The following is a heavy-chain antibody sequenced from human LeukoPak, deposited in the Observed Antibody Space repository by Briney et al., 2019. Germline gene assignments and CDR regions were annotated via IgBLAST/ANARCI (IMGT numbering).Heavy chain of an antibody. CDR1: GFTFDDYA. J-gene: IGHJ4*02. CDR2: ISWNSGSI. D-gene: IGHD6-19*01. V-gene: IGHV3-9*01. CDR3: AKDSGSDSSGWSPYDY. Sequence: SLRLSCAASGFTFDDYAMHWVRQAPGKGLEWVSGISWNSGSIVYADSVKGRFTISRDNAKNSLYLQMNSLRAEDTALYYCAKDSGSDSSGWSPYDYWGQGTLVTVSS.